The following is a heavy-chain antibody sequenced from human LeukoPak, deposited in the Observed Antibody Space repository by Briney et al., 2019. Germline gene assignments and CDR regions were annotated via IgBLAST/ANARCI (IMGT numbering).Heavy chain of an antibody. CDR2: INHSGST. D-gene: IGHD3-10*01. J-gene: IGHJ4*02. CDR3: ARGRVRDSGSYSH. CDR1: GGSFSGYY. V-gene: IGHV4-34*01. Sequence: PSETLSLTCAVYGGSFSGYYWSWIRQPPGKGLEWIGEINHSGSTNYNPPLKSRVTISEDTSKHQFSLKLSSVTATDTAVYYCARGRVRDSGSYSHWGQGTLVTVSS.